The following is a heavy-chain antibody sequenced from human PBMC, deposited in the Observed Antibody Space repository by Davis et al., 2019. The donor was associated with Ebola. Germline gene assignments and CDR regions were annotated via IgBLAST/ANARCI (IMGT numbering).Heavy chain of an antibody. CDR1: GGSFSGYY. D-gene: IGHD2-15*01. J-gene: IGHJ3*02. V-gene: IGHV4-34*01. Sequence: MPGGSLRLSCAVYGGSFSGYYWSWIRQPPGKGLEWIGEINHSGSTNYNPSLKSRVTISVDTSKNQFSLKLSSVTAADTAVYYCARYVVVVAATDAFDIWGQGTMVTVSS. CDR3: ARYVVVVAATDAFDI. CDR2: INHSGST.